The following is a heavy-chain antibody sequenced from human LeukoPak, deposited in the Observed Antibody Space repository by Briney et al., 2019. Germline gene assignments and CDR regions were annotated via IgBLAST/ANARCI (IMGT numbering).Heavy chain of an antibody. CDR1: GFTFSSYW. Sequence: GGSLRLTCAASGFTFSSYWMSWVRQAPGKGLEWVANIKQDGSERNYVDSVKGRFTISRDNAKNSLYLQMNSLRAEDTAVYYCARFIRFLEWLPLDYWGQGTLVTVSS. V-gene: IGHV3-7*01. J-gene: IGHJ4*02. D-gene: IGHD3-3*01. CDR2: IKQDGSER. CDR3: ARFIRFLEWLPLDY.